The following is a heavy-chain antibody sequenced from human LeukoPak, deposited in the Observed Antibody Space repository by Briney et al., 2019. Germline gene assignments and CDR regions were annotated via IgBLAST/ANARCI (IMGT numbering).Heavy chain of an antibody. J-gene: IGHJ6*03. CDR3: ARGLSYYGSGSYYNWGYYYYMDV. CDR2: IYYSGST. CDR1: GGSISSSSYY. Sequence: PSETLSLTCTVSGGSISSSSYYWGWIRQAPGKGLEWIGSIYYSGSTYYNPSLKSRVTISVDTSKNQFSLKLSSVTAADTAVYYCARGLSYYGSGSYYNWGYYYYMDVWGKGTTVTISS. D-gene: IGHD3-10*01. V-gene: IGHV4-39*07.